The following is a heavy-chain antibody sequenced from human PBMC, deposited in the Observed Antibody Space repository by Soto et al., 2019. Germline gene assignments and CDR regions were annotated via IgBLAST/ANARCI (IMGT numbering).Heavy chain of an antibody. CDR3: ASFLMDIVVVAPPPD. V-gene: IGHV3-30-3*01. D-gene: IGHD2-15*01. Sequence: GGSLRLSCAASGFTFSSYAMHWVRQAPGKGLEWVAVISYDGSNKYYADSVKGRFTISRDNSKSTLYLQMNSLRAEDTAVYYCASFLMDIVVVAPPPDWGQGTLVTVSS. CDR2: ISYDGSNK. J-gene: IGHJ4*02. CDR1: GFTFSSYA.